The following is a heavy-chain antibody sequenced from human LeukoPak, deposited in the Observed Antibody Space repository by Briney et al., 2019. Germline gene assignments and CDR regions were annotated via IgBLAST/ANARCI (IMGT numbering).Heavy chain of an antibody. V-gene: IGHV4-59*01. D-gene: IGHD4-17*01. CDR2: IYYSGST. J-gene: IGHJ4*02. CDR3: ARAGNYGDYVAHFDY. Sequence: SETLSLTCTVSGGSISSYYWSWIRQPPGKGLEWIGYIYYSGSTNYNPSLKSRVTISVDTSKNQFSLKLSSVTAADTAVYYCARAGNYGDYVAHFDYWGQGTLVTVSS. CDR1: GGSISSYY.